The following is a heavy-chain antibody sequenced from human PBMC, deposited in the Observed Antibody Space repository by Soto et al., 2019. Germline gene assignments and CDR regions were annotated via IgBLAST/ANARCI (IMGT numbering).Heavy chain of an antibody. CDR3: ARYSNNWFQTEGMDV. V-gene: IGHV4-4*07. D-gene: IGHD6-13*01. CDR2: IDTSGNT. CDR1: VDSITTYY. J-gene: IGHJ6*02. Sequence: PSETLSLTCTVSVDSITTYYWSWIRQPAGKGLEWIGRIDTSGNTNYNLSLKSRVTMSVDTSKKQFSLKLTSVTAADTAVYYCARYSNNWFQTEGMDVWGQGTTVS.